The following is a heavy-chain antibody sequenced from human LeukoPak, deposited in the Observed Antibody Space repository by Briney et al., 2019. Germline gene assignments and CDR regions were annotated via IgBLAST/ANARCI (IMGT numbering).Heavy chain of an antibody. Sequence: KPSETLSLTCTASGASISSGLYYWPWIRQSPGKGLEWIGRIDNTGNTKYNPYLKSRVSISVDTSKNQLSLTLSSVTAADTAVYYCARNLTEDCSRNSCSARWFDPWGRGILVTLSS. CDR1: GASISSGLYY. J-gene: IGHJ5*02. D-gene: IGHD2-2*01. CDR2: IDNTGNT. V-gene: IGHV4-39*01. CDR3: ARNLTEDCSRNSCSARWFDP.